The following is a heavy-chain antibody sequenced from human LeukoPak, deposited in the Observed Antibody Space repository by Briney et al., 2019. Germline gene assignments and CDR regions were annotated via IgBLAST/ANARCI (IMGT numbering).Heavy chain of an antibody. D-gene: IGHD2-15*01. Sequence: ASVKVSCKASGGTFSSYAISWVRQAPGQGLEWMGGIIPIFGTANCAQKFQGRVTITADESTSTAYMELSSLRSEDTAVYYCSSAKYYYYGMDVWGQGTTVTVSS. CDR2: IIPIFGTA. J-gene: IGHJ6*02. V-gene: IGHV1-69*13. CDR3: SSAKYYYYGMDV. CDR1: GGTFSSYA.